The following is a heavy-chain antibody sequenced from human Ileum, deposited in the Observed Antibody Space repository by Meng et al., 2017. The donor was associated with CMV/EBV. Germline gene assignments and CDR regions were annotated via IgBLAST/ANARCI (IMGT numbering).Heavy chain of an antibody. D-gene: IGHD5-24*01. CDR1: GFTFSNYW. J-gene: IGHJ6*02. CDR2: IKQDGSEK. CDR3: ARDFRDGGYYYYGMDV. V-gene: IGHV3-7*01. Sequence: GESLKISCAASGFTFSNYWMSWVRQAPGKGLEWVANIKQDGSEKYYVDSVKGRLTISRDNAKNSLYLQMNSLRAEDTAVYYCARDFRDGGYYYYGMDVWGQGTTVTVSS.